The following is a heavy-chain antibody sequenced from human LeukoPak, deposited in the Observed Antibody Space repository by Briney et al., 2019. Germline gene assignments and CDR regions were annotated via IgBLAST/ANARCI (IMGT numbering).Heavy chain of an antibody. J-gene: IGHJ2*01. CDR3: ASRIRGGYYDILTGYNWYFDL. CDR2: IYYSGST. CDR1: GGSISSGDYY. D-gene: IGHD3-9*01. V-gene: IGHV4-30-4*01. Sequence: SETLSLTCTVSGGSISSGDYYWSWIRQPPGKGLEWIGYIYYSGSTYYNPSLKSRVTISVDTSKNQFSLKLSSVTAADTAVYYCASRIRGGYYDILTGYNWYFDLWGRGTLVTASS.